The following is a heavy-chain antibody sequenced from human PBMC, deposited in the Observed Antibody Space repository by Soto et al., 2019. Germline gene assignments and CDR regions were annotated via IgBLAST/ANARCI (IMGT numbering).Heavy chain of an antibody. CDR2: IYFSGTT. CDR1: GGSVSSDSYY. V-gene: IGHV4-61*01. D-gene: IGHD4-17*01. Sequence: QVQLQESGPRLVQPSETLSLTCSVSGGSVSSDSYYWSWIRQPPGAGLEGSGYIYFSGTTNYNPSLESRVTILVDSAKNQFSLKLSSVTAADTAVYYCARSPDSGDYVDYWGQGTLVAVSS. CDR3: ARSPDSGDYVDY. J-gene: IGHJ4*02.